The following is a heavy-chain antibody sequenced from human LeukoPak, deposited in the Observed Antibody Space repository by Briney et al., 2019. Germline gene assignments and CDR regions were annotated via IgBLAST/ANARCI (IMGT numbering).Heavy chain of an antibody. CDR2: IIPIFGTA. CDR1: GGTFSSYA. J-gene: IGHJ4*02. V-gene: IGHV1-69*05. CDR3: ARDLYYYDSSGYWGTDY. D-gene: IGHD3-22*01. Sequence: ASVKVSCKASGGTFSSYAISWVRQAPGQGLEWMGGIIPIFGTANYAQKFQGRVTMTRDTSISTAYMELSRLRSDDTAVYYCARDLYYYDSSGYWGTDYWGQGTLVTVSS.